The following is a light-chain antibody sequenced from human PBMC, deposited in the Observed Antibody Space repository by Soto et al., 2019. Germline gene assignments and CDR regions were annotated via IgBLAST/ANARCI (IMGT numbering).Light chain of an antibody. Sequence: DIQMTQSPSSLSASIGDRITITCRASQSISTYLNWYQQKPGKAPNLLIYGASTLQNGVPSRFSGSGSATDCTLTISSLQPEDFATYYCQQSFITPPLTFGGGTKVEIK. CDR2: GAS. V-gene: IGKV1-39*01. CDR3: QQSFITPPLT. J-gene: IGKJ4*01. CDR1: QSISTY.